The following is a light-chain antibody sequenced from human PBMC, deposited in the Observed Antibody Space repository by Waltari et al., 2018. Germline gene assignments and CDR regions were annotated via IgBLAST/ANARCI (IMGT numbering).Light chain of an antibody. CDR1: QSVSSSN. V-gene: IGKV3-20*01. CDR3: QQYGSSPWT. Sequence: EIVLTQSPGTLSLSLGERATLSCRASQSVSSSNLAWYQQKPGQAPRLLIYGASSRATGIPERFSGSGSGTDFTLTISRLEPEDFAVYYCQQYGSSPWTFGQGTKVEI. CDR2: GAS. J-gene: IGKJ1*01.